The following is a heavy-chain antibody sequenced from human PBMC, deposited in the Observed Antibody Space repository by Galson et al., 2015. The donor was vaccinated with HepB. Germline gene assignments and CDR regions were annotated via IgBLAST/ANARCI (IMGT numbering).Heavy chain of an antibody. CDR3: ARSSEAYYDKSGFYYQWFDP. J-gene: IGHJ5*02. D-gene: IGHD3-22*01. CDR1: GFLLSDAGMG. Sequence: PALVKPTQTLTLTCTVSGFLLSDAGMGVSWIRQPPGKALEWLAHIYSNDEVSYSTSLKSRLTVSKGTSKTQVVLIMTSVDPADTATYYCARSSEAYYDKSGFYYQWFDPWGQGILVTVSS. V-gene: IGHV2-26*02. CDR2: IYSNDEV.